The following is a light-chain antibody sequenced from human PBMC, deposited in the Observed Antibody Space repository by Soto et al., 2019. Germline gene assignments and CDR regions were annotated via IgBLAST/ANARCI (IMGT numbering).Light chain of an antibody. CDR1: SSNIGSNY. CDR3: ATWDDSLSGRV. J-gene: IGLJ7*01. V-gene: IGLV1-47*01. CDR2: VNN. Sequence: QSALTQPPSASGTPGQRVTISCSGSSSNIGSNYVYWYQQLPGTAPKLLISVNNQRPSGVPDRFSGSKSGTSASLAISGLRSEDEADYYCATWDDSLSGRVFGGGTQLTVL.